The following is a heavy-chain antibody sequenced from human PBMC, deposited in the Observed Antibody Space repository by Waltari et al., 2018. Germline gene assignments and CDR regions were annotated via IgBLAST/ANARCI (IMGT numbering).Heavy chain of an antibody. V-gene: IGHV1-69*12. CDR2: IIPIYGRP. J-gene: IGHJ3*01. D-gene: IGHD1-26*01. CDR3: ARRDLGFAFDV. Sequence: VHLVQSGAEMRKPGSSVKVSCKASGGTFGSYSIAWVRQAAGQGLEWLGGIIPIYGRPQYANNFQGRVTLTVDASTTTVFLEMSGLRAEDTAIYFCARRDLGFAFDVWGQGTLVIASS. CDR1: GGTFGSYS.